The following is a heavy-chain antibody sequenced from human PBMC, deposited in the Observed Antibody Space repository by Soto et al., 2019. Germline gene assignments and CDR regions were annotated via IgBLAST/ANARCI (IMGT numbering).Heavy chain of an antibody. CDR1: GGSFSGYY. CDR3: ARVEYYYDSSGYYYGPFDY. V-gene: IGHV4-34*01. J-gene: IGHJ4*02. D-gene: IGHD3-22*01. CDR2: INHSGST. Sequence: LSLTCAVYGGSFSGYYWSWIRQPPGKGLEWIGEINHSGSTNYNPSLKSRVTISVDTSKNQFSLKLSSVTAADTAVYYCARVEYYYDSSGYYYGPFDYWGQGTLVTVSS.